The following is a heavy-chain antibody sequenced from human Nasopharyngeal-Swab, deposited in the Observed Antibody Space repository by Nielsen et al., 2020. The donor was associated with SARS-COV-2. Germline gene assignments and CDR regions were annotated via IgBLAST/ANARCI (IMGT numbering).Heavy chain of an antibody. CDR3: ARQGGWYFDY. Sequence: WIRQPPGKGLEWIGYIYYSGSTYYNPSLKSRVTISVDTSKNQFSLKLGSVTAADTAVYYCARQGGWYFDYWGQGTLVTVSS. J-gene: IGHJ4*02. V-gene: IGHV4-39*01. CDR2: IYYSGST. D-gene: IGHD6-19*01.